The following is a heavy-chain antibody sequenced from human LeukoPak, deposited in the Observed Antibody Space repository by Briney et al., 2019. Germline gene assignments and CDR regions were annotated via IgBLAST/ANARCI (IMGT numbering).Heavy chain of an antibody. CDR1: GGSISSSSYY. J-gene: IGHJ4*02. CDR2: IYYSGST. Sequence: SETLSLTCTVSGGSISSSSYYWGWIRQPPGKGLEWIGSIYYSGSTYYNPSLKSRVTISVDTSKNQFSLKLSSVTAADTAVYYCAAYSGWYAPFDYWGQGTLVTVSS. V-gene: IGHV4-39*01. D-gene: IGHD6-19*01. CDR3: AAYSGWYAPFDY.